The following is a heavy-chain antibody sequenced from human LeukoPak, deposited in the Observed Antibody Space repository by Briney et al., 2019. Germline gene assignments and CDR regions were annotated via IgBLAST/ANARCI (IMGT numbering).Heavy chain of an antibody. D-gene: IGHD3-22*01. Sequence: PSETLSLTCAVYGGSFSGYYWSWIRQPPGKGLEWIGEINHSGSTNYNPSLKSRVTISVDTSKNQFSLKLSSVTAADTAVYYCAREGRYYDSSGYPDDAFDIWAKGQWSPSLQ. V-gene: IGHV4-34*01. CDR1: GGSFSGYY. CDR3: AREGRYYDSSGYPDDAFDI. J-gene: IGHJ3*02. CDR2: INHSGST.